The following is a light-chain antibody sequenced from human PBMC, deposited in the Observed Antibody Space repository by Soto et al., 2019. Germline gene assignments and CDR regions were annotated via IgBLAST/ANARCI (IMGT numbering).Light chain of an antibody. CDR1: SSDVGAYSY. CDR2: NVD. J-gene: IGLJ2*01. Sequence: QSALTQVASVSGSPGQSITISCTGTSSDVGAYSYVSWYQQRPGKVPKLMIYNVDYRPSGVSSRFSGSKSGNTASLTISGLQAEDEANYYCSSYTSSNTVVFGGGTKLTVL. CDR3: SSYTSSNTVV. V-gene: IGLV2-14*03.